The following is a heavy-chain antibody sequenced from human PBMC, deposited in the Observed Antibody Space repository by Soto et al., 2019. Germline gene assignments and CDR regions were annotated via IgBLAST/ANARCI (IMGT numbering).Heavy chain of an antibody. Sequence: QVQLVESGGGLVKPGGSLRLSCAASGFTFSDYYMSWIRQAPGKGLEWVSYISSSGSTIYYADPVKGRFTIARDNAKNSLYLQMNSLRAEDTAVYYCASGRPPVTTRPAFDIWGQGTMVTVSS. V-gene: IGHV3-11*01. D-gene: IGHD4-17*01. CDR3: ASGRPPVTTRPAFDI. J-gene: IGHJ3*02. CDR1: GFTFSDYY. CDR2: ISSSGSTI.